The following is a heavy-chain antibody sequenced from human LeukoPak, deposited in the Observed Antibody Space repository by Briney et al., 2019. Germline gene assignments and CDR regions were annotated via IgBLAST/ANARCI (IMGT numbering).Heavy chain of an antibody. J-gene: IGHJ3*02. D-gene: IGHD4-17*01. V-gene: IGHV3-23*01. CDR2: ISGGGGTT. CDR1: GFTFSSYA. CDR3: AKDRHSDYGLGGFDI. Sequence: GGSLRLSCTASGFTFSSYAMSWVRQAPGKRLEWVSAISGGGGTTYYADSVRGRFTISRDNSKSTLYLQMNSLRAEDTAVYYCAKDRHSDYGLGGFDIWGQGTRVTVSS.